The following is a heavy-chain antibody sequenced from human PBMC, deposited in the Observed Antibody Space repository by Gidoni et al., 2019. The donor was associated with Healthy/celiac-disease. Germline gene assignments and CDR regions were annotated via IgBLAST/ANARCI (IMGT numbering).Heavy chain of an antibody. Sequence: EVQLLESGGGLVQPGGSLRLSCAASGFTFSSYAMSWVRPAPGKGLEWVSAISGSGGSTYSADSMKGRFTISRDNSKNTLYLQMNSLRAEDTAVYYCATNYDYYYYYMDVWGKGTTVTVSS. CDR1: GFTFSSYA. V-gene: IGHV3-23*01. CDR2: ISGSGGST. D-gene: IGHD1-7*01. CDR3: ATNYDYYYYYMDV. J-gene: IGHJ6*03.